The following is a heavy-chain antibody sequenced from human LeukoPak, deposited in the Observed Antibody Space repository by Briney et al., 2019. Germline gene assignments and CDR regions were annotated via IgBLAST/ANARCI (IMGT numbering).Heavy chain of an antibody. J-gene: IGHJ4*02. D-gene: IGHD3-22*01. V-gene: IGHV3-30*02. CDR3: AKVHDSSGYCFDY. Sequence: GGSLRLSCAASGFTFSSYGMHWVRQAPGKGLEWVAFIRYDGSNKYYADSVRGRFTISRDNSKNTLYLQMNSLRAEDTAVYYCAKVHDSSGYCFDYWGQGTLVTVSS. CDR1: GFTFSSYG. CDR2: IRYDGSNK.